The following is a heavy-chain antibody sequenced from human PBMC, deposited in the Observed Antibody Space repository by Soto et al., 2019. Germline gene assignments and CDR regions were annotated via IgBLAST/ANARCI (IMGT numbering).Heavy chain of an antibody. Sequence: ASVKVSCKASGGTFTSYAISWVRQAPGQGPEWMGWMNPDSGDTGYVPNFQGRVSMTRSTSISTAYMELSDLRSEDTAVYYCARSRGGTGVHFDFWGQGTQVTVSS. D-gene: IGHD7-27*01. CDR3: ARSRGGTGVHFDF. CDR2: MNPDSGDT. V-gene: IGHV1-8*02. J-gene: IGHJ4*02. CDR1: GGTFTSYA.